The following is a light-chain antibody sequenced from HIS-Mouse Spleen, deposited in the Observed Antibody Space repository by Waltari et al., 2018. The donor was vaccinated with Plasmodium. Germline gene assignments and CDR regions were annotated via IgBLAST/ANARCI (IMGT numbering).Light chain of an antibody. CDR3: LLYYGGARV. Sequence: QTVVTQEPSLTVSPGGTVTPTCASSTGAVTSGSYPNWFKQKPGQAPRALMYSTSNKHSWTPARVSGSLLGGKAALTLSGVQPEDEAEYYCLLYYGGARVFGGGTKLTVL. V-gene: IGLV7-43*01. J-gene: IGLJ3*02. CDR2: STS. CDR1: TGAVTSGSY.